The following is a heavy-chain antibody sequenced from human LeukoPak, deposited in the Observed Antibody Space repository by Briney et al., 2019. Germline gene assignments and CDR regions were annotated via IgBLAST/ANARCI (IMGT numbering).Heavy chain of an antibody. CDR3: ARDQITMIVVTPFDY. Sequence: GGSLRLSCAASGFTFSSYAMHWVRQAPGKGLEWVAVISYDGSNKYYADSVKGRFTISRDNSKNTLYLQMNSLRAEDTAVYYCARDQITMIVVTPFDYWGQGTLVTVSS. J-gene: IGHJ4*02. V-gene: IGHV3-30-3*01. CDR2: ISYDGSNK. CDR1: GFTFSSYA. D-gene: IGHD3-22*01.